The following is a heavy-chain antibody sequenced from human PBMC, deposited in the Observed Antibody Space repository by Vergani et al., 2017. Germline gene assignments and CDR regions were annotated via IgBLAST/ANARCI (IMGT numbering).Heavy chain of an antibody. D-gene: IGHD1-7*01. V-gene: IGHV4-31*03. J-gene: IGHJ5*02. CDR2: IYYSGST. CDR3: ARALNYEWFDP. CDR1: GDSISRGGYY. Sequence: QVQLQESGPGLVKPSQTLSLTCTVSGDSISRGGYYWSWIRQHPEKGLEWIGYIYYSGSTYYNPSLKSRITISVDTSRNQFSLKVRSVTAADTAVYYCARALNYEWFDPWGQGTLVTVSS.